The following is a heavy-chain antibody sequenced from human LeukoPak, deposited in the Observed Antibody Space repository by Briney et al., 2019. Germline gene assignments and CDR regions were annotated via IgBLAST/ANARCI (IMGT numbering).Heavy chain of an antibody. CDR2: INAGNGNT. Sequence: PGGSLRLSCAASGFTFSGSAMHWVRQAPGQRLEWMGWINAGNGNTKYSQKFQGRVTITRDTSASTAYMELSSLRSEDTAVYYCARDSVVPAAMTFDPWGQGTLVTVS. J-gene: IGHJ5*02. CDR3: ARDSVVPAAMTFDP. CDR1: GFTFSGSA. D-gene: IGHD2-2*01. V-gene: IGHV1-3*01.